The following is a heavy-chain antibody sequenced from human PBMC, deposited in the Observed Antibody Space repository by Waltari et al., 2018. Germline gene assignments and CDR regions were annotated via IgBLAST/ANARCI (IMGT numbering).Heavy chain of an antibody. J-gene: IGHJ4*02. V-gene: IGHV4-34*02. Sequence: QVRLEQWGAGLLKPSETLSLTCAVYGGSLNNRYWSWIRQSPGKGLEWLGEISHSGRTNYNPSLKSRFIISVDTSKSQFSLILTSVNAADTAVYYCARGGSTPMIIAYWGQGTQVTVSS. CDR3: ARGGSTPMIIAY. CDR1: GGSLNNRY. CDR2: ISHSGRT. D-gene: IGHD3-16*01.